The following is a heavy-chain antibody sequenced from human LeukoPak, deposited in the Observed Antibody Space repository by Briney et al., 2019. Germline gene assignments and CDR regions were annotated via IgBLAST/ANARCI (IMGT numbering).Heavy chain of an antibody. CDR1: GYTFTSYA. Sequence: AAVKVSCKASGYTFTSYAMNWVRQAPGQGLEWMGWINTNTGNPTYAQGFTGRFVFSLDTSVSTAYLQISSLRAEDTAVYYCARAYQPLGGLSFPDSWGQGTLVTVSS. CDR3: ARAYQPLGGLSFPDS. CDR2: INTNTGNP. J-gene: IGHJ5*01. D-gene: IGHD3-16*02. V-gene: IGHV7-4-1*02.